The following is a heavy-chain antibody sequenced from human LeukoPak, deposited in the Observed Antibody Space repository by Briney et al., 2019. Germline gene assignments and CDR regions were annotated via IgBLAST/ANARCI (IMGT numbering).Heavy chain of an antibody. CDR3: ARVTGYMIEDYFDY. D-gene: IGHD3-22*01. Sequence: PSETLSLTCTVSGGSISSSSYYWGWIRQPPGKGLEWIGSIYYSGSTYYNPSLKSRVTISVDTPKNQFSLRLRSVTAADTAVYYCARVTGYMIEDYFDYWGQGTLVTVSS. V-gene: IGHV4-39*07. CDR1: GGSISSSSYY. J-gene: IGHJ4*02. CDR2: IYYSGST.